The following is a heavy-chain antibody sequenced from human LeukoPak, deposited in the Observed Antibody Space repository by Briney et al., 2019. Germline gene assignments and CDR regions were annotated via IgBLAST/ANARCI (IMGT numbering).Heavy chain of an antibody. CDR1: GFTFSNYA. J-gene: IGHJ4*02. D-gene: IGHD1-1*01. V-gene: IGHV3-64*04. Sequence: GGSLRLSCSASGFTFSNYAMAWVRQAPGKGLEYVSAISNNGVSTYYADSVKGRFTISRDNSKSTLYLQMNSLRAEDTAVYYCAMNWNCDYWGQGTLVTVSS. CDR3: AMNWNCDY. CDR2: ISNNGVST.